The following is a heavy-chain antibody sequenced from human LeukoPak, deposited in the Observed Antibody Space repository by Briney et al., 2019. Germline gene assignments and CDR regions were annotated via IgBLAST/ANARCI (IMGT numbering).Heavy chain of an antibody. CDR1: GDSINSYY. CDR3: ARHHRRGYGFFDY. CDR2: IHYSGHT. D-gene: IGHD3-10*01. V-gene: IGHV4-59*08. Sequence: KPSETLSLTCTVSGDSINSYYWSWIRQPPGKGLEWIAYIHYSGHTNSNPSLKSRVTISVDTSKSQFSLELSSVTAADTAVYYCARHHRRGYGFFDYWGQGTLVTVSS. J-gene: IGHJ4*02.